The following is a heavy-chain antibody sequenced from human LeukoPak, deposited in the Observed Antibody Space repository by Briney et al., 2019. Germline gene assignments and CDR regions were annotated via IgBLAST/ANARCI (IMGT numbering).Heavy chain of an antibody. J-gene: IGHJ6*03. CDR1: SFSITDKS. CDR3: ARVVAAIALRDYHYVDV. V-gene: IGHV3-53*01. Sequence: GGSLRLSCSASSFSITDKSMTWVRQAPGKGLECVAIIYRGEVMAYADSVRGRFTISRDSGTNTLFLQMDNLRVDDTAVYYCARVVAAIALRDYHYVDVWGKGTTLSVS. CDR2: IYRGEVM. D-gene: IGHD6-19*01.